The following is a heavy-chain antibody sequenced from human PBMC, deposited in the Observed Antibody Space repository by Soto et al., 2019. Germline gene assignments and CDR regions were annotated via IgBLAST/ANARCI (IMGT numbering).Heavy chain of an antibody. J-gene: IGHJ6*02. CDR2: ISAYNGNT. CDR1: GYTFTSYG. V-gene: IGHV1-18*01. Sequence: QVQLVQSGAEVKKPGASVKVSCKASGYTFTSYGISWVRQAPGQRLEWMGWISAYNGNTNYAQKLQGRVTMTTDTSTSTAYMELRSMRSDDTAVYYCARSYGTGGYYYYYGMDVWGQGTTVTVSS. D-gene: IGHD3-16*01. CDR3: ARSYGTGGYYYYYGMDV.